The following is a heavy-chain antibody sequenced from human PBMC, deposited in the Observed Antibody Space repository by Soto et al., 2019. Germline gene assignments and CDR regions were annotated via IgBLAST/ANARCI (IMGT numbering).Heavy chain of an antibody. Sequence: QVQLVESGGGVARPGRSLTLSCAASGFTFNTYAMHWVRLPPGKGLEWVAAISYDGGSKYYADSVRDRFTISRDDSKSTLYLQMNSLRREDTAVYYCARTEGFSNYGYTDWGQGTLVTVSS. D-gene: IGHD6-13*01. CDR3: ARTEGFSNYGYTD. CDR2: ISYDGGSK. V-gene: IGHV3-30-3*01. J-gene: IGHJ4*02. CDR1: GFTFNTYA.